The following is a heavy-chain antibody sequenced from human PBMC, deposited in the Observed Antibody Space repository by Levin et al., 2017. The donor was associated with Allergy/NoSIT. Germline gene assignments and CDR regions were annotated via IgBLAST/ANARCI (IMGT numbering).Heavy chain of an antibody. CDR2: INHSGST. Sequence: SQTLSLTCAVYGGSFSGYYWSWIRQPPGKGLEWIGEINHSGSTNYNPSLKSRVTISVDTSKNQFSLKLSSVTAADTAVYYCACPYGDYHDYWGQGTLVTVSS. CDR3: ACPYGDYHDY. CDR1: GGSFSGYY. V-gene: IGHV4-34*01. D-gene: IGHD4-17*01. J-gene: IGHJ4*02.